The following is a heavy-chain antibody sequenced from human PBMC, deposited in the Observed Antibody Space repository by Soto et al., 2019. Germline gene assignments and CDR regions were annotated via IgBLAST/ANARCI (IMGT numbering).Heavy chain of an antibody. Sequence: SETLSLTCTVSGGSISSGGYYWSWIRQHPGKGLEWIGYIYYSGSTYYNPSLKSRVTISVDTSKNQFSLKLSSVTAADTAVYYCARVVPAAIRANWFDPWGQGTLGTVSS. CDR2: IYYSGST. CDR3: ARVVPAAIRANWFDP. D-gene: IGHD2-2*01. CDR1: GGSISSGGYY. V-gene: IGHV4-31*03. J-gene: IGHJ5*02.